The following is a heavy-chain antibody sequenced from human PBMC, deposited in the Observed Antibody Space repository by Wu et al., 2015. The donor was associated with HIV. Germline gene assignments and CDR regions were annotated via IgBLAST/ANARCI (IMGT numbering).Heavy chain of an antibody. CDR2: INPKNGGT. J-gene: IGHJ4*02. CDR3: ARSHKWLQLRYAGNFDY. D-gene: IGHD5-24*01. Sequence: QVQLVQSGAEVKKPGASVKVSCKASGYTFTDYYIYWVRQAPGQGLEWMGWINPKNGGTDYARGFQGRLTMTRDLSSSTVYVELKRLTSEDTAMYFCARSHKWLQLRYAGNFDYWGQGT. CDR1: GYTFTDYY. V-gene: IGHV1-2*02.